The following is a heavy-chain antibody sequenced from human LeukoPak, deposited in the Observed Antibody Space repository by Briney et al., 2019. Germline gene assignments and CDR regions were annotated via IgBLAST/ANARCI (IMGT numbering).Heavy chain of an antibody. CDR3: ARSLIVASEDY. D-gene: IGHD3-22*01. CDR2: ISASGAVP. Sequence: GGSLRLSCAASGFSFDSFYMGWLRQAPRRGLDYIALISASGAVPYYAASVKGRCTISRDNTKNSVSLQMNNLSADDTAVYYCARSLIVASEDYWGQGTLVSVSS. J-gene: IGHJ4*02. V-gene: IGHV3-11*04. CDR1: GFSFDSFY.